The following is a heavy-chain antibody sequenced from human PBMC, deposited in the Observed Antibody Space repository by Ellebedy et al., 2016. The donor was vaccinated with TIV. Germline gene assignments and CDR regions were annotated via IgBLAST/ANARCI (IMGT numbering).Heavy chain of an antibody. J-gene: IGHJ4*02. D-gene: IGHD2-2*01. V-gene: IGHV1-18*01. Sequence: ASVKVSXKASGGTIRSYVINWMRQAPGQGLEWMGWISTYYGNTNYAQKVQGRVTMTTDTSTSTAYMELRSLRSDDTAVYYCARDRGTSYYFDDWGQGTLVTVSS. CDR1: GGTIRSYV. CDR3: ARDRGTSYYFDD. CDR2: ISTYYGNT.